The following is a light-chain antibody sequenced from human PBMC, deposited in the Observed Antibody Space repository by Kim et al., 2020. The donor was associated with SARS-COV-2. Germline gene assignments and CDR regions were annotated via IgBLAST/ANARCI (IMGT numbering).Light chain of an antibody. Sequence: SYELTQPPSVSVAPGKTATITCGGNNIGSKSVHWFQQKPGQAPLLVLHYDSDRPSGIPERFSGSNSGNTATLTISRVEAGDEADYYCQVWDTSDDHVVFGGGTQLTVL. J-gene: IGLJ2*01. CDR2: YDS. V-gene: IGLV3-21*04. CDR3: QVWDTSDDHVV. CDR1: NIGSKS.